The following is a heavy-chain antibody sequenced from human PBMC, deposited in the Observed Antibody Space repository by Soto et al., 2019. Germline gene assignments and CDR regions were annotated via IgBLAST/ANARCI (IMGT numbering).Heavy chain of an antibody. D-gene: IGHD2-2*01. V-gene: IGHV3-21*01. Sequence: VQLVESGGGLVKPGGSLRLSCAASGFTFSSYSMNWVRQAPGKGLEWVSSISSSSSHIFYADSVKGRFTISRDNAKNSLYLQMNRLRAEDTAVYYCATRYCTSTNCYSFDYWGQGTLVTVSS. J-gene: IGHJ4*02. CDR3: ATRYCTSTNCYSFDY. CDR1: GFTFSSYS. CDR2: ISSSSSHI.